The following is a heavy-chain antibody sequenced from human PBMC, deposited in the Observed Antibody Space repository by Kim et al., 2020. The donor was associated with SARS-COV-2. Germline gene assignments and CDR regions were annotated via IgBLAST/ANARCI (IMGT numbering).Heavy chain of an antibody. CDR1: GSTFNSYA. CDR3: ASAYNSGWYSDEYFQH. CDR2: INTNTGNP. D-gene: IGHD6-19*01. J-gene: IGHJ1*01. Sequence: ASVKVSCKASGSTFNSYAMNWVRQAPGQGLEWMGSINTNTGNPTYAQGFTGRFVFSLDTSVSTAYLQISSLKAEDTAVYYCASAYNSGWYSDEYFQHWGQGTLVTVSS. V-gene: IGHV7-4-1*02.